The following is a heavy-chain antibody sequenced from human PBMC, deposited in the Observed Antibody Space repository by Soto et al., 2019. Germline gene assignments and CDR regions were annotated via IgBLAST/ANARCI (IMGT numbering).Heavy chain of an antibody. CDR1: GDSMNSHH. Sequence: TLSLISTASGDSMNSHHWSWIRQAAGKGMGWVGLMHSSGSNNNNDSLKSRVMMSVNKSKNEFSLRLMSLTAADTAVYYCARDQGVAAAGITWFDPWGQGSLVTVSS. CDR2: MHSSGSN. J-gene: IGHJ5*02. V-gene: IGHV4-4*07. D-gene: IGHD6-25*01. CDR3: ARDQGVAAAGITWFDP.